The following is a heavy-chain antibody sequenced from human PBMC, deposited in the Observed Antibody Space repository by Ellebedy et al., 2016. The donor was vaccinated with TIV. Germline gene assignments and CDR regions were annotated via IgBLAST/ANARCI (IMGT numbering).Heavy chain of an antibody. CDR3: ARDLYYGSGKIASS. CDR1: GFTFTDYY. J-gene: IGHJ1*01. V-gene: IGHV3-11*01. CDR2: ISISGTTV. Sequence: GESLKISCAASGFTFTDYYMSWIRQSPGKGLEWVSYISISGTTVYYADSLKGRFTISRDTAKNSLYLQMNSLRADDTAIYYCARDLYYGSGKIASSWGQGTLVTVSS. D-gene: IGHD3-10*01.